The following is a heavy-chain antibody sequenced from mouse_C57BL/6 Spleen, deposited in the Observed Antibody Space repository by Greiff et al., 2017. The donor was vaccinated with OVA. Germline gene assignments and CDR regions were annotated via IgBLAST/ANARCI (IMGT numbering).Heavy chain of an antibody. CDR2: ISDGGSYT. CDR3: ARDKDSLYYYGSSLDY. D-gene: IGHD1-1*01. Sequence: EVKVEESGGGLVKPGGSLKLSCAASGFTFSSYAMSWVRQTPEKRLEWVATISDGGSYTYYPDNVKGRFTISRDNAKNNLYLKKSHLKSEDTAMYYCARDKDSLYYYGSSLDYWGKGTTLTVSS. CDR1: GFTFSSYA. J-gene: IGHJ2*01. V-gene: IGHV5-4*01.